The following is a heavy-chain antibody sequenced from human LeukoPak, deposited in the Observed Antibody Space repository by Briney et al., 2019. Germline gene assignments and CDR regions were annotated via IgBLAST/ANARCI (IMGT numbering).Heavy chain of an antibody. CDR1: RYTFTGYY. V-gene: IGHV1-2*02. J-gene: IGHJ4*02. CDR2: INPNSGGT. CDR3: AREERQWDLGY. D-gene: IGHD1-26*01. Sequence: ASVKDSCMSSRYTFTGYYMHWVLQAPGQGLEWMGWINPNSGGTNYAQKFQGRVTMTRDTSISTAYMELSRLRSDDTAVYYCAREERQWDLGYWSQGTLVTVSS.